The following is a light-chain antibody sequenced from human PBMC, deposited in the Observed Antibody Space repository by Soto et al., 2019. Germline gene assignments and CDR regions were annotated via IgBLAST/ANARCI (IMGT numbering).Light chain of an antibody. J-gene: IGKJ4*01. CDR1: QSVHSN. V-gene: IGKV3-15*01. CDR2: GAS. Sequence: EIVMTQSPATLSLSPGETATLSCRASQSVHSNLAWFQQHPGQAPRLRIYGASSRATGIPVRFSGSGSGTEFTLTISSLQPEDFAVYYCQQYTDWPWGTFGGGTKVGIK. CDR3: QQYTDWPWGT.